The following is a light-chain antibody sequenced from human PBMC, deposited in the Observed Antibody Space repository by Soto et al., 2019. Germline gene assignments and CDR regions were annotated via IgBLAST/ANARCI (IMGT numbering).Light chain of an antibody. CDR1: SSNIGNNF. CDR2: GNS. Sequence: QSVLTQPPSVSAAPGQKVTISCAGSSSNIGNNFVSWYQQLPGTAPKALIYGNSNRPSGVPDRFSGSKSGTSASLAITGLQAEDEADYYCQSYDSSLSGRVFGGGTKLTVL. CDR3: QSYDSSLSGRV. J-gene: IGLJ3*02. V-gene: IGLV1-40*01.